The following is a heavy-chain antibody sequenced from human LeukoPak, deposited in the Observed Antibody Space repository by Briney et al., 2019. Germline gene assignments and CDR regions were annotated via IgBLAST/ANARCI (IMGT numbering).Heavy chain of an antibody. CDR3: AKDRFRRGYSGYDYYPSAFDY. D-gene: IGHD5-12*01. J-gene: IGHJ4*02. Sequence: GGSLRLSCAASGFTVSSNYMSWVRQAPGKGLEWVSVIYSGGSTYYADSVKGRFTISRDNSKNTLYLQMNSLRAEDTAVYYCAKDRFRRGYSGYDYYPSAFDYWGQGTLVTVSS. CDR2: IYSGGST. V-gene: IGHV3-53*01. CDR1: GFTVSSNY.